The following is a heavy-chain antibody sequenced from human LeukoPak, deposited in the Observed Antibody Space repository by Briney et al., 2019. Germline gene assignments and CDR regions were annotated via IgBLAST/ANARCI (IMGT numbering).Heavy chain of an antibody. V-gene: IGHV4-59*01. Sequence: LSETLSLTCTVSGGSITSYYWSWIRQPPGKGLEWIGYIHFSGSTEYNPSLKSRVTISVDTSKNQFYLKLSSVTAADTAVYYCARVSRGNSVGGDYWGQGTLVTVSS. D-gene: IGHD4-23*01. CDR2: IHFSGST. CDR3: ARVSRGNSVGGDY. CDR1: GGSITSYY. J-gene: IGHJ4*02.